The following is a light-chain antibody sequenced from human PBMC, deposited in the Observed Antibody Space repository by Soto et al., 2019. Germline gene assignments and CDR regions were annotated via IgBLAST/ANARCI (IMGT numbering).Light chain of an antibody. CDR1: QSVNIY. J-gene: IGKJ4*01. CDR2: DAS. CDR3: QQRANSPLT. V-gene: IGKV3-11*01. Sequence: EIVLTQSPATVSLSPGERVTLSCRASQSVNIYLAWYQQKPGQAPRLLIYDASNRATGVPARFSGSGSGTDFTLTISSLESEDFAIYYCQQRANSPLTFGGGTKVEIK.